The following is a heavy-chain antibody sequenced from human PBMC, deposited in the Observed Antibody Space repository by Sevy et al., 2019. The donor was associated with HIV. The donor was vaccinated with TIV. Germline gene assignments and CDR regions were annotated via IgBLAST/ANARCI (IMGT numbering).Heavy chain of an antibody. J-gene: IGHJ4*02. CDR3: ARAYCSGGSCYSLAY. CDR1: GYTFTSYR. Sequence: NPRASVKVSCEASGYTFTSYRIYWVRQAPGQGLEWMGWISPFNGDTNYAQKFQGRVTMITYTSTSTAYMELRSLRSDDTAVYYCARAYCSGGSCYSLAYWGQGALVTVSS. CDR2: ISPFNGDT. V-gene: IGHV1-18*01. D-gene: IGHD2-15*01.